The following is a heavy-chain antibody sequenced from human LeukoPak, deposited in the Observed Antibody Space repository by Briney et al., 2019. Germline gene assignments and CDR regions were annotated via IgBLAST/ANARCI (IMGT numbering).Heavy chain of an antibody. CDR3: ARDSGDYYDSSGYYYRPFDY. CDR1: GFTFGSYS. J-gene: IGHJ4*02. Sequence: GGSLRLSCAASGFTFGSYSMNWVRQAPGKGLEWVSSISSSSSYIYYADSVKGRFTISRDNAKNSLYLQMNSLRAEDTAVYYCARDSGDYYDSSGYYYRPFDYWGQGTLVTVSS. D-gene: IGHD3-22*01. V-gene: IGHV3-21*03. CDR2: ISSSSSYI.